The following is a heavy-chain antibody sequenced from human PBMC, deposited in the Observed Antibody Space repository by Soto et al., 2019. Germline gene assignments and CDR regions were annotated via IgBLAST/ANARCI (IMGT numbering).Heavy chain of an antibody. Sequence: PSETLSLTCAVYGGSFSGYYWSWIRQPPGKGLEWIGEINHSGSTNYNPSLKSRVTISVDTSKNQFSLKLSSVTAADTAVYYCASPPDYCSSTSCYGEFDPCGQGSLVT. V-gene: IGHV4-34*01. CDR2: INHSGST. J-gene: IGHJ5*02. D-gene: IGHD2-2*01. CDR1: GGSFSGYY. CDR3: ASPPDYCSSTSCYGEFDP.